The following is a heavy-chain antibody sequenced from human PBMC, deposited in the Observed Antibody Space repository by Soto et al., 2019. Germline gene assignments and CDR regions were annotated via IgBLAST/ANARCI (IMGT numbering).Heavy chain of an antibody. Sequence: QVQLQESGPGLVKPSQTLSLTCTVSGGSISSGGYYWSWIRQHPGKGLERIGYIYYSGSTYYNPSLKSRVTISVDTSKNQFSLKLSSVTAADTAVYYCATWHTVTTNVRDYWGQGTLVTVSS. CDR1: GGSISSGGYY. J-gene: IGHJ4*02. CDR2: IYYSGST. V-gene: IGHV4-31*03. CDR3: ATWHTVTTNVRDY. D-gene: IGHD4-17*01.